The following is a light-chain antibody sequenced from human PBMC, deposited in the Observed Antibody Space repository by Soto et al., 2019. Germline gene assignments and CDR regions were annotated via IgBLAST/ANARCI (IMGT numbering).Light chain of an antibody. CDR3: MQAKQTPFT. CDR2: LAT. J-gene: IGKJ4*01. CDR1: QSLLQTNGNTY. V-gene: IGKV2-28*01. Sequence: DIVMTQSPLSLPVTPGEPASISCRSSQSLLQTNGNTYLDWYLQKPGQSLELLISLATNRASEVPDRFSGSGSGTDFTLKISRVEAEDVGVYYCMQAKQTPFTFGGGTKVDIK.